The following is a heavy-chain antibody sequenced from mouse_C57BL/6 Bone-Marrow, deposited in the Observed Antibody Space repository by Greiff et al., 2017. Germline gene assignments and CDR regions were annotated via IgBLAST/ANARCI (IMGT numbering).Heavy chain of an antibody. CDR2: ISSGGSYT. CDR1: GFTFSSYG. J-gene: IGHJ4*01. CDR3: AGLRDDCYYPYAMDY. D-gene: IGHD2-3*01. Sequence: EVQVVESGGDLVKPGGSLKLSCAASGFTFSSYGMSWVRQTPDKRLEWVATISSGGSYTYYPDSVKGRFTISRDNAKNTLYLQMSSLKSEDTAMYYCAGLRDDCYYPYAMDYWGQGTLVTVSS. V-gene: IGHV5-6*01.